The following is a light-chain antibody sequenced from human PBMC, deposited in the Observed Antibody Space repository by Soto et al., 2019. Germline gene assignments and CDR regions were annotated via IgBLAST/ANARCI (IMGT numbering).Light chain of an antibody. Sequence: QSVLTQPASVSGAPGQSITISCTGTSTDVGAYNFVSWHQQHPRKAPKLMIYNVYDRPSGISYRFSGSKSSTTASLTISGLQGEDEADYYCSEYTVSRTYVFGTGTKLTVL. CDR2: NVY. CDR3: SEYTVSRTYV. J-gene: IGLJ1*01. V-gene: IGLV2-14*03. CDR1: STDVGAYNF.